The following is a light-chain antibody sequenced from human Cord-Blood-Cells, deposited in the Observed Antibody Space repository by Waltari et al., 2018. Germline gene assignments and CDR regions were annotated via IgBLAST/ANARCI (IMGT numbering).Light chain of an antibody. CDR3: SSYTSSSPLV. Sequence: QSALTQPASVSGSPGQSITISCTGTSSDVGGYNYVSWYQQHPGKAPKLMIYDVSKRPSGVSNRFSGSKSGNTDSLTISGLQAEDEADYYCSSYTSSSPLVFVGGTKLTVL. J-gene: IGLJ2*01. CDR2: DVS. V-gene: IGLV2-14*01. CDR1: SSDVGGYNY.